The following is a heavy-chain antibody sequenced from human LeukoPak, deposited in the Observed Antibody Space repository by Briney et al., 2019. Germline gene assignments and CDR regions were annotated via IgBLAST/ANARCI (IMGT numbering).Heavy chain of an antibody. J-gene: IGHJ4*02. D-gene: IGHD3-9*01. V-gene: IGHV3-74*01. Sequence: GGSLRLSCAASGFTFSNYWMHWVPQAPGKDMVWVSRINSYGSTTTYADPVKGRFTISRDNSKNTMYLQMNSLGAEETAFYYCAKDSPWKYYDSTGFSGYWGQGTLVTVSS. CDR2: INSYGSTT. CDR1: GFTFSNYW. CDR3: AKDSPWKYYDSTGFSGY.